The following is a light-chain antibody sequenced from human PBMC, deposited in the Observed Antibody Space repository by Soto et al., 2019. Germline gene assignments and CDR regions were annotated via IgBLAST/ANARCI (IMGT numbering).Light chain of an antibody. J-gene: IGLJ1*01. V-gene: IGLV2-23*01. CDR2: EGS. CDR1: SSDVGSYNL. CDR3: CSYAGSSTYV. Sequence: QPVLTQPASVSGSPGQSITISCTGTSSDVGSYNLVSWYQQHPGKAPKLMIYEGSKRPSGVSIRFSGSKSGNTASLTISGLQAEDEADYYCCSYAGSSTYVFGTGTKVTVL.